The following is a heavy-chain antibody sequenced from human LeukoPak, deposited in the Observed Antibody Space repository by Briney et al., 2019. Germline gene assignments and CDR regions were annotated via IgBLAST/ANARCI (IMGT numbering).Heavy chain of an antibody. CDR1: GFTFSSYA. CDR3: ASPGDYDSSGLLRNNWFDP. CDR2: ISYDGSNK. J-gene: IGHJ5*02. V-gene: IGHV3-30*04. D-gene: IGHD3-22*01. Sequence: PGGSLRLSCAASGFTFSSYAMHWVRQAPGKGLEGVAVISYDGSNKYYADSVKGRFTISRDNSKNTLYLQMNSLRAEDTAVYYCASPGDYDSSGLLRNNWFDPWGQGTLVTVSS.